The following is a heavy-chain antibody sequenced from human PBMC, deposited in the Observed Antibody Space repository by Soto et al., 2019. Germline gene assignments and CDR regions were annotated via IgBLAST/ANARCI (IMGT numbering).Heavy chain of an antibody. D-gene: IGHD3-16*01. CDR1: RFTFTTYS. J-gene: IGHJ4*02. CDR2: MSSDGTNE. Sequence: GGSLRLSCAASRFTFTTYSINWVRQALCKGLEWVALMSSDGTNEHYADSVRGRFTVSRDNSRKTLFLQMSSLRPEDTALYYWVKGGGLLYKYFDYSGQ. CDR3: VKGGGLLYKYFDY. V-gene: IGHV3-30-3*02.